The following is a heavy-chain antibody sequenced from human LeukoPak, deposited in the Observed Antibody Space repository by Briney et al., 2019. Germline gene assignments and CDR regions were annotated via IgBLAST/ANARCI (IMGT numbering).Heavy chain of an antibody. CDR2: INPNSGGT. Sequence: GASVKVSCKASGYTFTGYYMHWVRQAPGQGLEWMGWINPNSGGTNYAQKFQGRVTMTRDTSISTAYMELSRLRSDDTAVYYCARTRGLWRPINWFDPWGQGTLVTVSS. D-gene: IGHD2-21*01. J-gene: IGHJ5*02. CDR3: ARTRGLWRPINWFDP. V-gene: IGHV1-2*02. CDR1: GYTFTGYY.